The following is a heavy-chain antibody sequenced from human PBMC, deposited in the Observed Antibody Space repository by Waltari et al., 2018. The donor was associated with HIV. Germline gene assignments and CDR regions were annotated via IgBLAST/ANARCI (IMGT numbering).Heavy chain of an antibody. CDR1: TSSFSTDW. CDR3: VGGGGWLIDY. CDR2: INGDGNDI. V-gene: IGHV3-74*01. J-gene: IGHJ4*02. Sequence: EVQLVESGGGLVQPGGSLRLACTASTSSFSTDWMQWSRQAPGKGLLLVSYINGDGNDIDYADSVKGRFAISRDNAKKTLYLEMNSLRAEDTAVYYCVGGGGWLIDYWGQGTLVTVSS. D-gene: IGHD6-19*01.